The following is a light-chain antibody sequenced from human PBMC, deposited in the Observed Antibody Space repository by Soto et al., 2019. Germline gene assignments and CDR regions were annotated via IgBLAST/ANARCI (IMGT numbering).Light chain of an antibody. V-gene: IGLV2-11*01. CDR3: CSYAGSYTPHVI. CDR1: SSDAGGSNY. J-gene: IGLJ2*01. CDR2: DVN. Sequence: QSALTQPRSVSGSPGQSVTISCTGTSSDAGGSNYVSWYQQHPGKAPKLMIYDVNKRPSGVPDRFSGSKSGNTASLTISGLQAEDEADYYCCSYAGSYTPHVIFGGGTQLTVL.